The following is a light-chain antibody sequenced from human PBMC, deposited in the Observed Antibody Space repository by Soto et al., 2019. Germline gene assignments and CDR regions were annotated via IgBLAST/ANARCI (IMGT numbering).Light chain of an antibody. J-gene: IGKJ4*01. CDR2: AAS. CDR3: KQANSFPLT. CDR1: QGISSW. V-gene: IGKV1D-12*01. Sequence: DIQMTQSPSSVSASVGDRVTITCRASQGISSWLAWYQQKPGKAPKLLIYAASSLQSGGPSGFSGSGSGTFFNLTISILQPEDCATYCCKQANSFPLTFGGGTKVEIK.